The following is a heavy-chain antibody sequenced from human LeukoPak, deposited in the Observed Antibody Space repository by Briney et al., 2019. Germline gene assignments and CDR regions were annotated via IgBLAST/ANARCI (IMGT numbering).Heavy chain of an antibody. Sequence: GGSLRLSCAASGFTFSSYGMHWVRQAPGKGLEWVAVISYDGSNKYYADSVKGRFTISRDNSKNTLYLQMNSLRAEDTAVYYCAKDYDYYDSSGYLDYWGQGTLVTVSS. D-gene: IGHD3-22*01. V-gene: IGHV3-30*18. J-gene: IGHJ4*02. CDR1: GFTFSSYG. CDR3: AKDYDYYDSSGYLDY. CDR2: ISYDGSNK.